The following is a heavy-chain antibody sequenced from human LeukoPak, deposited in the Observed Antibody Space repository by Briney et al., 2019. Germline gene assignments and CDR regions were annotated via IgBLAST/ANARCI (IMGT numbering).Heavy chain of an antibody. CDR3: AKDKVAGVVPEDLDY. D-gene: IGHD2-2*01. CDR2: ISYDGSNK. V-gene: IGHV3-30*18. J-gene: IGHJ4*02. Sequence: SGGSLRLSCAASGFTFGSYGMHWVRQAPGKGLEWVAVISYDGSNKYYADSVKGRFTISRDNSKNTLYLQMNSLRAEDTAVYYCAKDKVAGVVPEDLDYWGQGTLVTVSS. CDR1: GFTFGSYG.